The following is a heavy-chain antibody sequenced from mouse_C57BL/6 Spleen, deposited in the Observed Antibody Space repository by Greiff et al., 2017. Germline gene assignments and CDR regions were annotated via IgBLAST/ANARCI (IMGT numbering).Heavy chain of an antibody. V-gene: IGHV5-17*01. D-gene: IGHD1-1*01. J-gene: IGHJ2*01. Sequence: EVMLVESGGGLVKPGGFLKLSCAASGFTFSDYGMHWVRQAPEKGLEWVAYISSGSSTIYYADTVKGRFTISRDNAKNTLFLQMTILRSEDTAMYYCARALYGSRTLDYWGQGTTLTVSS. CDR2: ISSGSSTI. CDR1: GFTFSDYG. CDR3: ARALYGSRTLDY.